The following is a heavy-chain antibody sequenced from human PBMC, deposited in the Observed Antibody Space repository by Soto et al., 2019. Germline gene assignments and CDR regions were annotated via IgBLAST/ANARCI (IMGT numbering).Heavy chain of an antibody. D-gene: IGHD1-1*01. Sequence: GGSLRLSCAASGFTFSSYSMNWVRQAQGKGLEWVSSISSSSSYIYYADSVKGRFTISRDNAKNSLYLQMNSLRAEDTAVYYCARDRDGEQLDAFDIWGQGTMVTVSS. CDR2: ISSSSSYI. CDR3: ARDRDGEQLDAFDI. J-gene: IGHJ3*02. CDR1: GFTFSSYS. V-gene: IGHV3-21*01.